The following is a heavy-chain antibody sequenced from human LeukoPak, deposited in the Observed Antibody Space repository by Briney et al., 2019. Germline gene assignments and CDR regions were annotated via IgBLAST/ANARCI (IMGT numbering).Heavy chain of an antibody. CDR3: AGYDSSGYYYGDY. J-gene: IGHJ4*02. CDR1: GGSFSGYY. CDR2: INHSGST. D-gene: IGHD3-22*01. V-gene: IGHV4-34*01. Sequence: NPSETLSLTCAVYGGSFSGYYWSWIRQPPGKGLEWIGEINHSGSTNYNPSLKSRVTISVDTSKNQFSLKLSSVTAADTAVYYCAGYDSSGYYYGDYWGQGTLVTVSS.